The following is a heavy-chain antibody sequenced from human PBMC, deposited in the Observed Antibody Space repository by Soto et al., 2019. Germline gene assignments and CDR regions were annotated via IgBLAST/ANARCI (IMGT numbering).Heavy chain of an antibody. D-gene: IGHD6-19*01. CDR2: IIPIFGTA. CDR3: ARGYSVVAGTVYFDY. Sequence: ASVKVSCKASGGTFCSYAISWVRQAPGQGLEWMGGIIPIFGTANYAQKFQGRVTITADKSTSTAYMELSSLRSEDTAVYYCARGYSVVAGTVYFDYWGQGTLVTVSS. J-gene: IGHJ4*02. CDR1: GGTFCSYA. V-gene: IGHV1-69*06.